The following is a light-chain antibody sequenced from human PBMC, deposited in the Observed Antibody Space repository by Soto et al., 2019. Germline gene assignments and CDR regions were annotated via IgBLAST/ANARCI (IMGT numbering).Light chain of an antibody. V-gene: IGKV1-5*01. CDR3: QQYNSYLT. CDR1: QSISSW. Sequence: DIQMTQSPSTLSASVGDRVTITCRASQSISSWLAWYQQKPGKAPKLLICDASSLESGVPSRFSGSGSGTEFTLTISSLQPDDFATYYCQQYNSYLTFGQGTKVEIK. CDR2: DAS. J-gene: IGKJ1*01.